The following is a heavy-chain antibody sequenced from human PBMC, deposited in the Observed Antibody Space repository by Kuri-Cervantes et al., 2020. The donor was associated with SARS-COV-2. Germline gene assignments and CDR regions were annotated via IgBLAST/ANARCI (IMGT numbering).Heavy chain of an antibody. J-gene: IGHJ6*02. CDR1: GFIFSSYA. CDR2: FSGNDGNT. D-gene: IGHD3-9*01. V-gene: IGHV3-23*01. CDR3: AKDDKYYDILTGYSRWETKTYYYYYGMDV. Sequence: GGSLRLSCAASGFIFSSYAMNWVRQAPGKGLEWVSGFSGNDGNTYYADSVKGRFTISRDNSKNTLFLQMNSLRAEDTALYYCAKDDKYYDILTGYSRWETKTYYYYYGMDVWGQGTTVTVSS.